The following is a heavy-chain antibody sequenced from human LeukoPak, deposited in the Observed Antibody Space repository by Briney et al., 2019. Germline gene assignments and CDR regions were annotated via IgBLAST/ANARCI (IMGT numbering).Heavy chain of an antibody. J-gene: IGHJ6*04. CDR1: GFTFSGYA. CDR2: ISSNGGST. CDR3: ARRSPPDV. V-gene: IGHV3-64*01. Sequence: GGSLRLSCAASGFTFSGYAMSWVRQAPGKGLEYVSAISSNGGSTYYANSVKGRFTISRDNSKNTLYLQMGSLRAEDMAVYYCARRSPPDVWGKGTTVTVSS.